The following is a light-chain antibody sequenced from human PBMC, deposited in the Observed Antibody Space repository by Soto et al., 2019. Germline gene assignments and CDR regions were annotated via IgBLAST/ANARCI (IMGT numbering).Light chain of an antibody. Sequence: QSVLTQPPSVSGAPGQRVTISCTGRSSNIGAGYDVHWYQQLPGTAHKLLIYGNSNRPSGVPDRFSGSKSGTSASLAITGLQAEDEADYYCQSYDSSLSGFYVFGTGTKVTVL. V-gene: IGLV1-40*01. J-gene: IGLJ1*01. CDR3: QSYDSSLSGFYV. CDR1: SSNIGAGYD. CDR2: GNS.